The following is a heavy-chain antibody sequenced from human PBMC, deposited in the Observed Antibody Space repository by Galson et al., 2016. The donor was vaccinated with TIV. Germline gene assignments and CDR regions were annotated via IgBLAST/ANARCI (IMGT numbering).Heavy chain of an antibody. V-gene: IGHV1-2*02. CDR1: GYIFSDYY. J-gene: IGHJ4*02. Sequence: SVKVSCKASGYIFSDYYLHWVRLAPGQGPEWMGWINANSGDTNFAQKFQDRVTMTRDTAISTAYMELSRLRSDDTAIYYCARDLDSAGTAPFDYWGQGTLVTVSS. CDR2: INANSGDT. CDR3: ARDLDSAGTAPFDY. D-gene: IGHD2-21*02.